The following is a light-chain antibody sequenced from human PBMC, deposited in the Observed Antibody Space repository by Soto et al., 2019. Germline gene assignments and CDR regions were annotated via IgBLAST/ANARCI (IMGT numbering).Light chain of an antibody. CDR2: AAS. CDR1: QGISNY. V-gene: IGKV1-27*01. Sequence: DIQMTQSPSSLSASVGDRVTITCRACQGISNYLAWYQQKPGKVPKLLIYAASTLQSGVPSRFSGSGSGTDFTLTISSLQPEDVATYYCQKYNSAPLFGGGTKVEIK. J-gene: IGKJ4*01. CDR3: QKYNSAPL.